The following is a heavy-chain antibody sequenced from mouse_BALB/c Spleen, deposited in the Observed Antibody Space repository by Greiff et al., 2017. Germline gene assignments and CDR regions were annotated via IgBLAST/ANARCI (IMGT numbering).Heavy chain of an antibody. CDR2: IWAGGST. CDR1: GFSLTSYG. D-gene: IGHD2-2*01. J-gene: IGHJ3*01. CDR3: AVYGYPFAY. V-gene: IGHV2-9*02. Sequence: VQRVESGPGLVAPSQSLSITCTVSGFSLTSYGVHWVRQPPGKGLEWLGVIWAGGSTNYNSALMSRLSISKDNSKSQVFLKMNSLQTDDTAMYYCAVYGYPFAYWGQGTLVTVSA.